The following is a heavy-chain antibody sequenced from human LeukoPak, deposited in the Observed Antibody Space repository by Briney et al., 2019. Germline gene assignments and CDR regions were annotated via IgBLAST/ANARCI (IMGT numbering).Heavy chain of an antibody. V-gene: IGHV3-20*04. J-gene: IGHJ4*02. CDR3: AKDRFITMVRGVLQYFDY. CDR2: INWTGGST. CDR1: GFTFDDSG. D-gene: IGHD3-10*01. Sequence: GGSLRLSCAASGFTFDDSGMSWVRQAPGKGLEWVSGINWTGGSTGYADSVKGRFTISRDNAKNSLYLQMNSLRAEDTAVYYCAKDRFITMVRGVLQYFDYWGQGTLVTVSS.